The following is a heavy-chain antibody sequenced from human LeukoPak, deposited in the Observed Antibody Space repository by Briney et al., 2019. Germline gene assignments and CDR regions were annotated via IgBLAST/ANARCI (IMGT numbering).Heavy chain of an antibody. CDR3: ARNARGPGDY. J-gene: IGHJ4*02. CDR2: ISGSGGST. D-gene: IGHD2-2*01. Sequence: PGGSLRLSCAASGFTFSSYAMSWVRQAPGKGLEWVSAISGSGGSTYYADSVKGRFTISRDNAKNSVYLQMNSLRVEDTAIYYCARNARGPGDYWGQGTVVTVSS. V-gene: IGHV3-23*01. CDR1: GFTFSSYA.